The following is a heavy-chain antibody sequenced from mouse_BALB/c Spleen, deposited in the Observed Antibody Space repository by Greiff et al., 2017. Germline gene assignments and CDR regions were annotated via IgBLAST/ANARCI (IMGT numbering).Heavy chain of an antibody. CDR1: GYTFTDYV. J-gene: IGHJ4*01. CDR3: ANHPYYRSFYAMDY. D-gene: IGHD2-14*01. V-gene: IGHV1-81*01. Sequence: QVQLQQSGPELVKPGASVKMSCKASGYTFTDYVISWVKQRTGQGLEWIGEIYPGSGSTYYNEKFKGKATLTADKSSNTAYMQLSSLTSEDSAVYFCANHPYYRSFYAMDYWGQGTSVTVSS. CDR2: IYPGSGST.